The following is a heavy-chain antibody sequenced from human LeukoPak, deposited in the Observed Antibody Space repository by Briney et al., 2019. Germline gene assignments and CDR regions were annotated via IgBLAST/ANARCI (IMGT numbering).Heavy chain of an antibody. CDR2: IIPIFGTA. CDR1: GGTFSSYA. D-gene: IGHD6-19*01. CDR3: ARSGWQWLPLDY. V-gene: IGHV1-69*05. Sequence: SMKVSCKASGGTFSSYAISWVRQAPGQGLEWMGGIIPIFGTANYAQKFQGRVTITTDESTSTAYMELSSLRSEDTAVYYCARSGWQWLPLDYWGQGTLVTVSS. J-gene: IGHJ4*02.